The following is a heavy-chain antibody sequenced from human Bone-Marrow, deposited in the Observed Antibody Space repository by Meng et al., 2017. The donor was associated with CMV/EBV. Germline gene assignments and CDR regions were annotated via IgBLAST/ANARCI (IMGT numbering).Heavy chain of an antibody. V-gene: IGHV1-2*02. D-gene: IGHD6-13*01. CDR2: INPNSGGT. Sequence: KASGDTFTGYYMHWMRQAPGQGLEWRGWINPNSGGTNYAQKFEGRVTMTRDTSISTAYMELSRLRSDDTAVYYCAREKQLRGRLGDYWGQGTLVTVSS. CDR3: AREKQLRGRLGDY. CDR1: GDTFTGYY. J-gene: IGHJ4*02.